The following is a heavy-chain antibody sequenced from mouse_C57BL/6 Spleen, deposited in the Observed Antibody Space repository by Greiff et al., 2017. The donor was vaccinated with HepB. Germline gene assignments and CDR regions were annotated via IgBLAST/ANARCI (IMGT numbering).Heavy chain of an antibody. CDR1: GYAFSSSW. J-gene: IGHJ3*01. CDR3: ARGGSISPWFAY. D-gene: IGHD1-1*01. V-gene: IGHV1-82*01. CDR2: IYPGDGDT. Sequence: QVQLQQSGPELVKPGASVKISCKASGYAFSSSWMNWVKQRPGKGLEWIGRIYPGDGDTNYNGKFKGKATLTADKSSSTAYMQLSSLTSEDSAVYFCARGGSISPWFAYWGQGTLVTVSA.